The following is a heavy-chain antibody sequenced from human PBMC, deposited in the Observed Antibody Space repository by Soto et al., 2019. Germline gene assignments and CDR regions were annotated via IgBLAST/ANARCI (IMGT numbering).Heavy chain of an antibody. J-gene: IGHJ4*02. CDR2: INSDGSYI. D-gene: IGHD2-15*01. V-gene: IGHV3-74*01. CDR3: VTGWSEY. CDR1: EFTFSSSW. Sequence: EVQLVESGGGLVQPGGSLRLSCVVSEFTFSSSWMHWVRQGPGKGLVWVSRINSDGSYINYADSVKGRFTTSRDNTTNMLYLQMNSLRAEDTALYYCVTGWSEYWGQGTLVTVSS.